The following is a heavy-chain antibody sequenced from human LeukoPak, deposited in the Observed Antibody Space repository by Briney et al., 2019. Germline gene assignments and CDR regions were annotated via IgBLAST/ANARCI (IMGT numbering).Heavy chain of an antibody. V-gene: IGHV1-18*01. CDR1: GYTFTSYG. CDR3: ARDCSSTSCYNGMDV. D-gene: IGHD2-2*01. Sequence: ASVKVSCKASGYTFTSYGISWVRQAPGQGLEWMGWISAYNGNTNYAQKLQGRVTMTTDTSTSTAYMELRSLRSDDTAVYYCARDCSSTSCYNGMDVWGQGTTVTISS. J-gene: IGHJ6*02. CDR2: ISAYNGNT.